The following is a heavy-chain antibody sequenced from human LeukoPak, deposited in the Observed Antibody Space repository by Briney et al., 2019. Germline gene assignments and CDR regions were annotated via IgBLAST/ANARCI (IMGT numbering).Heavy chain of an antibody. D-gene: IGHD5-12*01. CDR1: GFTFSSYA. CDR3: ARSSMVATPFDY. J-gene: IGHJ4*02. CDR2: ISSNGGST. V-gene: IGHV3-64*01. Sequence: GGSLRLSCAASGFTFSSYAMHWVRQAPGKGLEYVSAISSNGGSTYYANSVKGRFTISRDNSKNTLYLQMGSLRAEDMAVYYCARSSMVATPFDYWGQGTLVTVSS.